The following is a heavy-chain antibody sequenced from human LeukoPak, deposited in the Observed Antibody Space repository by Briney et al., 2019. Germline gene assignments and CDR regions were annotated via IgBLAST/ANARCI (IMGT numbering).Heavy chain of an antibody. J-gene: IGHJ3*02. CDR3: ARDGYSSGLYLYAFDI. V-gene: IGHV1-2*04. CDR2: INPNSGGT. D-gene: IGHD6-19*01. CDR1: GYTFTGYY. Sequence: ASVKVSCKASGYTFTGYYMHWVRQAPGQGLEWMGWINPNSGGTNYAQKFQGWVTMTRDTSISTAYMELSRLRSDDTAVYYCARDGYSSGLYLYAFDIWGQGTMVTVSS.